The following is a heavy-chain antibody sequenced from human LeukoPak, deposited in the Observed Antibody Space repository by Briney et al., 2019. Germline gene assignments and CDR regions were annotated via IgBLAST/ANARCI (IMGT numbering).Heavy chain of an antibody. D-gene: IGHD3-22*01. CDR1: GFTFSSYW. Sequence: GGSLRLSCAASGFTFSSYWMSWVRQAPGKGLEWVANIKQDGSEKYYVDSVKGRFTISRDNAKNSLYLQMNSLRAEDTAVYYCARAADPSHPYYYDSSGYLNWGQGTLVTVSS. V-gene: IGHV3-7*01. CDR2: IKQDGSEK. J-gene: IGHJ4*02. CDR3: ARAADPSHPYYYDSSGYLN.